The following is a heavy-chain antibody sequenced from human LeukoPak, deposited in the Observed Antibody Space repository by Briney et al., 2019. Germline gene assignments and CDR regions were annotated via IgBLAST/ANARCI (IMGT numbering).Heavy chain of an antibody. CDR2: IFYSGST. J-gene: IGHJ4*02. CDR3: ARIPCTGGSCYYFDS. V-gene: IGHV4-39*01. D-gene: IGHD2-15*01. CDR1: GDSISSSTYY. Sequence: SETLSLTCTVSGDSISSSTYYWGWLRQPPGKGPEWIGSIFYSGSTFYKPSLESRLTMSVKMSKSQFSLRLSSVTAADTAVYYCARIPCTGGSCYYFDSWGQGILVIVSS.